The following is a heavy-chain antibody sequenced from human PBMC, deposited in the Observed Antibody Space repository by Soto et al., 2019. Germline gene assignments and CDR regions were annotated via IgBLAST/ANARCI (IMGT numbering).Heavy chain of an antibody. CDR2: ISYDGSNK. CDR1: GFTFSSYG. CDR3: XXXXXXSXXXXDXFDI. V-gene: IGHV3-30*18. Sequence: QVQLVESGGGVVQPGRSLRLSCAASGFTFSSYGMHWVRQAPXXXLEXXAVISYDGSNKYYADSVKGRFTISRDNSKNTLYLQMNSLRAEDXAVYXCXXXXXXSXXXXDXFDIWGQGTMVTVSS. J-gene: IGHJ3*02.